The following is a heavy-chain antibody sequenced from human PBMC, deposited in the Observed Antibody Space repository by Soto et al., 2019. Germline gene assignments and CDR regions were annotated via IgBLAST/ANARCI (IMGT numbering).Heavy chain of an antibody. CDR1: GFTFSNYN. J-gene: IGHJ4*02. D-gene: IGHD2-15*01. CDR3: ARGRDCSGGSGYALGDY. CDR2: ISSSSGTI. V-gene: IGHV3-48*02. Sequence: EVTLVESGGGLVQPGGSLRLSCAASGFTFSNYNMNWVRQAPGKGLEWVSYISSSSGTIYYADSVKGRFTISRDNAKNSLYLQMNSLSDEDTAVYYCARGRDCSGGSGYALGDYWGQGTLVTVSS.